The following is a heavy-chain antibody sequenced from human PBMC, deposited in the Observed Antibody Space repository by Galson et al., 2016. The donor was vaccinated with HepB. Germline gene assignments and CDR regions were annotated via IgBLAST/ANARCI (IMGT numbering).Heavy chain of an antibody. D-gene: IGHD3-10*01. J-gene: IGHJ4*03. CDR3: ARGSYYGSGSYGIYFDY. Sequence: SLRLSCAASGFTFNNYWMSWVRQAPGKGLEWVANIKRDGTEKYYLDSVEGRFTVSRDNAKNSLSLQMDSLRAEDTAVYYCARGSYYGSGSYGIYFDYWGQGTTVAVSS. CDR1: GFTFNNYW. CDR2: IKRDGTEK. V-gene: IGHV3-7*04.